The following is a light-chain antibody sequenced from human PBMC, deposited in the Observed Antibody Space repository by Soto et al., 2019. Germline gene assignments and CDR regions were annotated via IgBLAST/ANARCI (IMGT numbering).Light chain of an antibody. CDR3: QQYNNWPRRT. CDR2: GAS. Sequence: EIVMTQSPATLSVSPGERATLSCRASQSVSSNLAWYQRKPGQAPRLLIYGASTRATGIPARFSGSGSGTEFTLTISSLQSEDFAVYYCQQYNNWPRRTFGQGTKVEIK. V-gene: IGKV3-15*01. J-gene: IGKJ1*01. CDR1: QSVSSN.